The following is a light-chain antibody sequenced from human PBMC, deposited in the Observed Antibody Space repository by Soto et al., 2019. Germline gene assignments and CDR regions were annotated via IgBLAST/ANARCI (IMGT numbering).Light chain of an antibody. J-gene: IGKJ4*01. CDR1: QSISTH. CDR3: QQRHNTPNT. V-gene: IGKV1-39*01. Sequence: DIQMTQSPSSLSASVGDRVAITCRTSQSISTHLNWYQQKPGRPPKLLIYDASTLQGGVPSRFSGGGSGTDFTLTITILQPEDFATYYCQQRHNTPNTFGGGTRVEI. CDR2: DAS.